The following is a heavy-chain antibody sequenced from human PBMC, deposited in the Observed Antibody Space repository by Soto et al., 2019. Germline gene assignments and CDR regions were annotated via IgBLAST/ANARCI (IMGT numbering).Heavy chain of an antibody. V-gene: IGHV2-5*02. CDR1: GFSLSTSGVG. J-gene: IGHJ5*02. D-gene: IGHD4-17*01. CDR2: IYWDDDK. Sequence: QITLKESGPTLVKPTQTLTLTCTFSGFSLSTSGVGVGWIRQPPGKALEWLALIYWDDDKRYSPSLKSRLTITKDTSKNQVVLTMTNMDPVDTATYYCAHLLYGAYGLGWFDPWGQGTLVTVSS. CDR3: AHLLYGAYGLGWFDP.